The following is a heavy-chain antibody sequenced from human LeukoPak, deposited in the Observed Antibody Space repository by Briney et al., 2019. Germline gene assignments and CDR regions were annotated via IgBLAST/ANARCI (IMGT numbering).Heavy chain of an antibody. CDR2: INHSGST. Sequence: SETLSLTCAVYGGSFSGYYWSWIRQPPGKGLEWIGEINHSGSTNYNPSLKSRVTISVDTSKNQFSLKLSSVTAADTAAYYCARRSGEQLVHFQHWGQGTLVTVSS. V-gene: IGHV4-34*01. CDR1: GGSFSGYY. CDR3: ARRSGEQLVHFQH. J-gene: IGHJ1*01. D-gene: IGHD6-13*01.